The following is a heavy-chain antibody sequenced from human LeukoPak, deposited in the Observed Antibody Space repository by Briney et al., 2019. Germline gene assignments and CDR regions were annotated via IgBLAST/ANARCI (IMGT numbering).Heavy chain of an antibody. CDR1: GGSISSYY. V-gene: IGHV4-59*08. CDR3: ARLSQGLYTAMEDY. D-gene: IGHD5-18*01. J-gene: IGHJ4*02. CDR2: IYYSGST. Sequence: LETLSLTCTVSGGSISSYYWSWIRQSPGKGLEWIGYIYYSGSTNYNPSLKSRVTISVDTSKNQFSLKLSSVTAADTAVYYCARLSQGLYTAMEDYWGQGTLVTVSS.